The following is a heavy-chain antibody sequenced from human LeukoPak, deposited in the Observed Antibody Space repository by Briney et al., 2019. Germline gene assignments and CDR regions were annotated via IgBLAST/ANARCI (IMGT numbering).Heavy chain of an antibody. J-gene: IGHJ6*03. CDR1: GYIFTDYW. V-gene: IGHV5-51*01. CDR2: LSPRVSHS. CDR3: TRVDFYYYYMDF. Sequence: GESLQICCKSSGYIFTDYWIGGGRQLPGKGLEGMAILSPRVSHSLSRPSFPGQLTVSADKSITTASLQWSSLNASDTAIYYCTRVDFYYYYMDFWGKGTTVSVSS.